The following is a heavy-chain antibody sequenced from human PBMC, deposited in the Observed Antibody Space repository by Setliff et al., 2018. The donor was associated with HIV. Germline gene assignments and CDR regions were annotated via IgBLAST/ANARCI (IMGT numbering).Heavy chain of an antibody. Sequence: SETLSLTCNVSGGSISSSNYYWGWIRQPPGKGLEWIGSFHSSGSTSYNPSLRSRVTLSVDTSKNQFPLKLHPVTAADTAVYYCVRAGAGQQLVDYWGLGTLVTVSS. CDR2: FHSSGST. V-gene: IGHV4-39*02. CDR1: GGSISSSNYY. J-gene: IGHJ4*02. CDR3: VRAGAGQQLVDY. D-gene: IGHD4-4*01.